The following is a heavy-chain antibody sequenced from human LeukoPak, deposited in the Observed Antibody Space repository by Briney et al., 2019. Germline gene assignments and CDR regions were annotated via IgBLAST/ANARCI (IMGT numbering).Heavy chain of an antibody. CDR2: INHSGST. D-gene: IGHD3-16*02. CDR1: GGSFSGYY. V-gene: IGHV4-34*01. CDR3: ARSNYVWGSYRPRQSDAFDI. J-gene: IGHJ3*02. Sequence: SETLSLTCAVYGGSFSGYYWSWIRQPRGKGLEWIGEINHSGSTNYNPSLKSRVTMSVDTSKNQFSLKLSSVTAADTAVYYCARSNYVWGSYRPRQSDAFDIWGQGTMVTVSS.